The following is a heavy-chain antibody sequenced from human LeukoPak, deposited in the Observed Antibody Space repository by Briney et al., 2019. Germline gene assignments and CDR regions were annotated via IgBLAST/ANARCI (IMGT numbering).Heavy chain of an antibody. CDR1: GYSFTSYW. CDR3: ARWGGAHGDFSYYYYGMDV. D-gene: IGHD4-17*01. CDR2: IYPGDSDT. Sequence: GESLKISCKGSGYSFTSYWIGWVRQMPGKGLEWMGIIYPGDSDTRYSPSFQGQGTISADKSISTAYLQWSSLKASDTAMYYCARWGGAHGDFSYYYYGMDVWGQGTTVTVSS. J-gene: IGHJ6*02. V-gene: IGHV5-51*01.